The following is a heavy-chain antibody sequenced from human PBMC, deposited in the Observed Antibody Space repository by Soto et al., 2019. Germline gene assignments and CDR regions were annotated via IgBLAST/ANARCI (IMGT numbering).Heavy chain of an antibody. Sequence: QVPLVESGGGVVQPGRSLRLSCAASGFTFSSYNMEWVRQAPGKGLEWVTVISFDGSNQYYADSVKGRFTISRDNSKNTVFLQMNSLRDEDTAVYYCAREVGTFYYHYGMDVWGQGTTVTVSS. V-gene: IGHV3-30-3*01. J-gene: IGHJ6*02. D-gene: IGHD2-21*02. CDR1: GFTFSSYN. CDR2: ISFDGSNQ. CDR3: AREVGTFYYHYGMDV.